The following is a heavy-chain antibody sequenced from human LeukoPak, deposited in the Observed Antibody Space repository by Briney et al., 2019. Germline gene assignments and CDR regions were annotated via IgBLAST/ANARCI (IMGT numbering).Heavy chain of an antibody. CDR3: ARGGYGMDV. J-gene: IGHJ6*02. V-gene: IGHV4-31*03. Sequence: PQTLSLTFTLSRGSITIGGYYSSSIRHHPRKGLEWIGYIYYSGSTYYNPSLKSRVTISVDTSKNQFSLKVSSVTAADTAVYYCARGGYGMDVWGQGTTVTVSS. CDR1: RGSITIGGYY. CDR2: IYYSGST.